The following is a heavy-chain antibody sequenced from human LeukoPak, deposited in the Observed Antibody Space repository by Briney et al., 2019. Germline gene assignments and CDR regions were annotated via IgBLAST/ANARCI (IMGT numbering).Heavy chain of an antibody. D-gene: IGHD2-2*01. CDR3: ASGYCSSTSCYWFDP. CDR1: GYTFTSYD. CDR2: MNPNSGNT. V-gene: IGHV1-8*02. J-gene: IGHJ5*02. Sequence: WASVKVSCKASGYTFTSYDINWVRQATGQGLEWMGWMNPNSGNTGYAQKFQGRVTMTEDTSTDTAYMELSSLRSEDTAVYYCASGYCSSTSCYWFDPWGQGTLVTVSS.